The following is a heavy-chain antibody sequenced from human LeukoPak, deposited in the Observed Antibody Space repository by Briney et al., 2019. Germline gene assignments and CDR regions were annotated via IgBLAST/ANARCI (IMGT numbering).Heavy chain of an antibody. CDR3: AKFLLLDDFWSGYYDY. V-gene: IGHV3-23*01. J-gene: IGHJ4*02. D-gene: IGHD3-3*01. CDR2: ITSSGAGT. Sequence: PGGSLRLSCAASGFSFSNYAMTWVRQAPGKGLEWVSSITSSGAGTYYADSVKGRFTISRDNSKNTLYLQMNTLRAEDTAVYYCAKFLLLDDFWSGYYDYWGQGTLVTVSS. CDR1: GFSFSNYA.